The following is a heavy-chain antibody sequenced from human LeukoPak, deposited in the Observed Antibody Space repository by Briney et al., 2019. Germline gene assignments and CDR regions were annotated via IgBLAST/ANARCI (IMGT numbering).Heavy chain of an antibody. CDR1: GFTFSSYG. Sequence: SGRSLRLSCAASGFTFSSYGMHWVRQAPGKGLEWVAVIWYDGSNKYYADSVKGRFTISRDNSKNTLYLQMSSLRAEDTAVYYCAKDGAAAAVGYYMDVWGKGTTVTVSS. V-gene: IGHV3-33*06. CDR2: IWYDGSNK. CDR3: AKDGAAAAVGYYMDV. D-gene: IGHD6-13*01. J-gene: IGHJ6*03.